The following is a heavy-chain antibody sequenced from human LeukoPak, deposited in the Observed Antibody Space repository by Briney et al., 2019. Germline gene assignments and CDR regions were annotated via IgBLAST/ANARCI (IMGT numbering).Heavy chain of an antibody. CDR1: GFTFSGSA. Sequence: GGSLKLSCAASGFTFSGSAMHWVRQASGKGLEWVGRIRSKANNYATAYAASVKGRFTISREDSKNTAYLQMNSLKTGDTAVYYCTRRNKDDSSGYYYDWGQGTLVTVSS. D-gene: IGHD3-22*01. V-gene: IGHV3-73*01. J-gene: IGHJ4*02. CDR2: IRSKANNYAT. CDR3: TRRNKDDSSGYYYD.